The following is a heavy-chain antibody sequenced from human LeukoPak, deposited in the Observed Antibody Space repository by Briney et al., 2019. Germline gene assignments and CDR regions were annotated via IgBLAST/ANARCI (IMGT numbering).Heavy chain of an antibody. J-gene: IGHJ4*02. CDR2: IKPDGGEK. CDR3: SRVTYRLYY. D-gene: IGHD3-16*01. Sequence: PGGSLRLSCAASGFTSITYWMAWVRQAPGKRPEWVANIKPDGGEKSYVHSVKGRFTIYIDKAKNSLYLQMSSLTAEDTSVSYCSRVTYRLYYWGQGTLVTVSS. V-gene: IGHV3-7*01. CDR1: GFTSITYW.